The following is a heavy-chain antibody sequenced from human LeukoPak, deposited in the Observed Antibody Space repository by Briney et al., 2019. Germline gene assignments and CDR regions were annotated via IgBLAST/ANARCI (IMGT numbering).Heavy chain of an antibody. J-gene: IGHJ4*02. V-gene: IGHV3-15*01. CDR3: TTDVYYYDSSGYYSYYFDY. CDR1: GFTFGNAW. D-gene: IGHD3-22*01. CDR2: IKSKTDGGTT. Sequence: GGSLRLSCAASGFTFGNAWMSWVRQAPGKGLEWVGRIKSKTDGGTTDYAAPVKGRFTISRDDSKNTLYLQMNSLKTEDTAVYYCTTDVYYYDSSGYYSYYFDYWGQGTLVTVSS.